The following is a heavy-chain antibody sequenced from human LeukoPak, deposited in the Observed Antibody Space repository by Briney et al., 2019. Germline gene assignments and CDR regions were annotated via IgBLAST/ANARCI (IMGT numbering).Heavy chain of an antibody. J-gene: IGHJ4*02. CDR1: GISIRSYY. D-gene: IGHD6-19*01. V-gene: IGHV4-59*08. CDR3: ARLHSSGWPPTWFDY. CDR2: IYYSWST. Sequence: SETLSLTCTVSGISIRSYYWSWIRQPPGKGLEWIGYIYYSWSTNYNPSLKSRVTISVDTCKNQFSLKVTSVTAADTAVYYCARLHSSGWPPTWFDYWGQGTLVTVSS.